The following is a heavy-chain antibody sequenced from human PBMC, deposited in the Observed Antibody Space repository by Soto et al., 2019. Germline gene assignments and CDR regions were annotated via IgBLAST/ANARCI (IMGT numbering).Heavy chain of an antibody. CDR3: ARNLDCSGGSCYYYYYMDV. J-gene: IGHJ6*03. Sequence: SETLSLTCAVSSGSIISSNWWSLVRQPPGKGLEWIGEIYHSGSTNYNPSLKSRVTISVDKSKNQFSLKLSSVTAADTAVYYCARNLDCSGGSCYYYYYMDVWGKGTTVTVSS. V-gene: IGHV4-4*02. CDR2: IYHSGST. D-gene: IGHD2-15*01. CDR1: SGSIISSNW.